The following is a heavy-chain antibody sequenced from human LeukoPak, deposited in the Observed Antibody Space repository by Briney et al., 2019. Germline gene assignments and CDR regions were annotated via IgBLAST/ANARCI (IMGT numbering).Heavy chain of an antibody. V-gene: IGHV1-2*02. CDR1: GYTFTGYY. CDR2: IKPNSGGT. J-gene: IGHJ3*02. Sequence: ASVKVSCKASGYTFTGYYIHWVRQAPGQGLEWMGWIKPNSGGTNYAQKFQGRVTMTRDTSISTAYMELSRLRSEDTAVYYCARGSYYDSSNDAFDIWGQGTMVTVSS. D-gene: IGHD3-22*01. CDR3: ARGSYYDSSNDAFDI.